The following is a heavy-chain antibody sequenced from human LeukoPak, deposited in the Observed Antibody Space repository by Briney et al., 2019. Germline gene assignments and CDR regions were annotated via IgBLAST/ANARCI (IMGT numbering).Heavy chain of an antibody. CDR2: INHSGST. CDR3: ARGFNWFDP. CDR1: GGSFSGYY. Sequence: SETLSLTCAVYGGSFSGYYWSWIRQPPGKGLEWIGEINHSGSTNYNPSLKSRVTISVDMSKNQFSLKLSSVTAADTAVYYCARGFNWFDPWGQGTLVTVSS. J-gene: IGHJ5*02. V-gene: IGHV4-34*01.